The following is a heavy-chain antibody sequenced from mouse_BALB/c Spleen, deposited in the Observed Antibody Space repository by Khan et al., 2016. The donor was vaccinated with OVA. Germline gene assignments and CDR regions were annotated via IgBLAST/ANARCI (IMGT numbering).Heavy chain of an antibody. D-gene: IGHD1-2*01. CDR1: GFNIKDTY. Sequence: VQLQQSGAELMKPGASVKLSCTVSGFNIKDTYMHWVKQRPEQGLEWIGRIDPANGNTKYDPKFQGKATMTADTSSNTAYLQLSSLTSEDTAVXYCAFSLLLCAMDYWGHGTSVTVSS. CDR3: AFSLLLCAMDY. CDR2: IDPANGNT. J-gene: IGHJ4*01. V-gene: IGHV14-3*02.